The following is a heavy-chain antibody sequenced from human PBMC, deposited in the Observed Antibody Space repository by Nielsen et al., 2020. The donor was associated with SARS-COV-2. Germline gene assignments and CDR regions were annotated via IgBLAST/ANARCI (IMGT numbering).Heavy chain of an antibody. Sequence: GESLKISCKGSGYSFTSYWIGWVRQMPGKGLEWMGIIYPGDSDTRYSPSFQGQVTISADKSISTAYLQWSSLKASDTAMYYCARHGGYGGYEPNFDYWGQGTLVTVSS. J-gene: IGHJ4*02. D-gene: IGHD5-12*01. CDR1: GYSFTSYW. CDR3: ARHGGYGGYEPNFDY. CDR2: IYPGDSDT. V-gene: IGHV5-51*01.